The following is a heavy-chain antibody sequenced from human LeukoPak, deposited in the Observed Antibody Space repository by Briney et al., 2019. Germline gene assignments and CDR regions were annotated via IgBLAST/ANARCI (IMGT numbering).Heavy chain of an antibody. D-gene: IGHD3-22*01. J-gene: IGHJ4*02. CDR3: AREQSSSGYYPHHYFDY. CDR2: IKQDGSEK. V-gene: IGHV3-7*01. Sequence: GGSLRLSCAASGFTFSSYWMSWVRQAPGKGLEWVANIKQDGSEKYYVDSVKGRFTISRDNAKNSLYLQMNSLRAEDTAVYYCAREQSSSGYYPHHYFDYWGQGTLVTVSS. CDR1: GFTFSSYW.